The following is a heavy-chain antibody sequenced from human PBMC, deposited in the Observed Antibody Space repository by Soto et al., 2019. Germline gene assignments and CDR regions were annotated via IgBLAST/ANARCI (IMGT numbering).Heavy chain of an antibody. CDR2: IYTSEST. J-gene: IGHJ4*02. CDR3: ARATGYCSGGSCYSYFDF. D-gene: IGHD2-15*01. CDR1: VGSISSCY. Sequence: SETLSLTCTVSVGSISSCYWSWFRRHAGKGLEWIGRIYTSESTNYNPSLKSRVTMSVDTSKNQYSLNLRSVTAADTAVYYCARATGYCSGGSCYSYFDFWGQGTLVTVSS. V-gene: IGHV4-4*07.